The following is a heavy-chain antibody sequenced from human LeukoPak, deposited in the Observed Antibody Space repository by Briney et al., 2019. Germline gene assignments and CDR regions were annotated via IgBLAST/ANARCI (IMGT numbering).Heavy chain of an antibody. J-gene: IGHJ4*02. CDR1: GYTFTSYG. D-gene: IGHD5-12*01. Sequence: ASVKVSCKASGYTFTSYGISWVRQAPGQGLEWMGWISAYNGNTNYAQKLQGRVTMTRDTSTSTVYMELSSLRSEDTAVYYCARGDIVATRNEGYFDYWGQGTLVTVSS. CDR2: ISAYNGNT. V-gene: IGHV1-18*01. CDR3: ARGDIVATRNEGYFDY.